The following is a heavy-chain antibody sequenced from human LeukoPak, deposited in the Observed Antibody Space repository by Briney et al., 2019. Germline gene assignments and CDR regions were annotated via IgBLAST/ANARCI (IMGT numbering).Heavy chain of an antibody. D-gene: IGHD6-6*01. CDR3: ARLYSSSSGQFDS. CDR1: RFSLSSSGLG. V-gene: IGHV2-70*04. CDR2: IDGDDAK. Sequence: SGPTLGNPTQTLTLTCTFSRFSLSSSGLGVNWIRHPRGKTLEWLGRIDGDDAKWYSTSLKTRLTISTDTSKNQVVLTMTNIDPVDTATYYCARLYSSSSGQFDSWGQGTLVTVSS. J-gene: IGHJ4*02.